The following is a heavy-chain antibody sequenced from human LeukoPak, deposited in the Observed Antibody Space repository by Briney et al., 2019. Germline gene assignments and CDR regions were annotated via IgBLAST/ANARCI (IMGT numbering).Heavy chain of an antibody. CDR1: GFTFSSYT. CDR2: ISGSGGST. Sequence: GGSLRLSCAASGFTFSSYTMTWVRQAPGKGLEGVSAISGSGGSTYYADSVKGRFTIYRDNYKNTLYLHMNSLRAEDTAVYYCARISGSYSRGAFDIWGQGTMVTVSS. J-gene: IGHJ3*02. V-gene: IGHV3-23*01. D-gene: IGHD1-26*01. CDR3: ARISGSYSRGAFDI.